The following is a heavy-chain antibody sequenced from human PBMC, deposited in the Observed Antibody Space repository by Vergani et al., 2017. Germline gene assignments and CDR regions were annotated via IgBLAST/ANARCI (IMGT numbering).Heavy chain of an antibody. CDR3: ARGDYGILTGYRY. J-gene: IGHJ4*02. V-gene: IGHV1-46*03. Sequence: QVQVVQSGAEVKKSGASVKVSCKTSGYTFSNYYMHWVRQAPGQGLEWMGIMNPSGGHTNYAQKFQGRVTMTRDTSTSTVYMELSSLRSEDTAIYYCARGDYGILTGYRYWGQGTLVTVSA. CDR2: MNPSGGHT. D-gene: IGHD3-9*01. CDR1: GYTFSNYY.